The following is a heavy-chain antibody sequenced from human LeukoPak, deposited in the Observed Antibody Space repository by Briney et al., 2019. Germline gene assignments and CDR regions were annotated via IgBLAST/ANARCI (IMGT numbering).Heavy chain of an antibody. CDR3: ARLTDF. V-gene: IGHV4-39*01. CDR2: ISYSGTT. J-gene: IGHJ4*01. CDR1: GGSIIISNNY. Sequence: SGTLSLTCTVSGGSIIISNNYWGCIRQSPGKGLECIGTISYSGTTYYTPSVRSRVHMSVDTSKNQFSRSLSSVTAVDTAVYYCARLTDFWGHGILVTVSS.